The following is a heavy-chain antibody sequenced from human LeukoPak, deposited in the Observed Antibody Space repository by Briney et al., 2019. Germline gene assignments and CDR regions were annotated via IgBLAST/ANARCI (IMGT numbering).Heavy chain of an antibody. V-gene: IGHV4-34*01. D-gene: IGHD3-22*01. J-gene: IGHJ4*02. CDR2: INHSGST. CDR1: GGSFSGYY. CDR3: ARERAERYYYDSSGYCCDH. Sequence: PSETLSLTCAVYGGSFSGYYWSWIRQPPGKGLEWIGEINHSGSTNYNPSLKSRVTISVDTSKNQFSLKLSSVTAADTAGYYCARERAERYYYDSSGYCCDHWGQGNLVTVSS.